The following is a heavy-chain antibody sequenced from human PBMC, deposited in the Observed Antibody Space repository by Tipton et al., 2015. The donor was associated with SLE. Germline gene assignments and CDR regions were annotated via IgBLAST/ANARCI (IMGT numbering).Heavy chain of an antibody. CDR1: GGSISTSSYY. CDR3: ARRLTIFGVVIENWFDP. J-gene: IGHJ5*02. CDR2: IYTSGST. D-gene: IGHD3-3*01. Sequence: GLVKPSETLSLTCTVSGGSISTSSYYWSWLRQPAGKGLEWVGHIYTSGSTNYNPSLKSRVTISVDTSKNQFSLNLNSVTAADTAVYYCARRLTIFGVVIENWFDPWGQGTLVTVSS. V-gene: IGHV4-61*02.